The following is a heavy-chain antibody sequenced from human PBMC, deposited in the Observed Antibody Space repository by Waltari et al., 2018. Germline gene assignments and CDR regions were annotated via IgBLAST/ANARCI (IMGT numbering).Heavy chain of an antibody. Sequence: QVQLVQSGAEVKKPGSSVKVSCKASGGTFSSYAISWVRQAPGQGLEWMGGIIPIFGTANYAQKFQGRVTITADESTRTAYMELSSLRSEDTAVYYCARVLLGFDYGDYAFDYWGQGTLVTVSS. J-gene: IGHJ4*02. V-gene: IGHV1-69*01. CDR1: GGTFSSYA. CDR3: ARVLLGFDYGDYAFDY. D-gene: IGHD4-17*01. CDR2: IIPIFGTA.